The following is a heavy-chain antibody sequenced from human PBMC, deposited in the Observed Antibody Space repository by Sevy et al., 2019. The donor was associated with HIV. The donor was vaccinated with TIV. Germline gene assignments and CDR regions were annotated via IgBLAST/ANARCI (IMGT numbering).Heavy chain of an antibody. CDR3: ARAIAGSNFPNNGKDF. CDR1: GFNFSDYY. V-gene: IGHV3-11*01. CDR2: ISNSCSTI. Sequence: GGSLRLSCAASGFNFSDYYMSWIRQAPGKGLEWVSYISNSCSTIYYAGSMKGRFTMSRDNAKNSLYLKMNSLRAEDTGLDYSARAIAGSNFPNNGKDFWGQGTMVTVSS. J-gene: IGHJ6*01. D-gene: IGHD1-20*01.